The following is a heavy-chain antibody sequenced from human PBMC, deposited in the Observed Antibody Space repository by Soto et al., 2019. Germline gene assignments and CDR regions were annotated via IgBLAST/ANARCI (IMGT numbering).Heavy chain of an antibody. D-gene: IGHD3-3*01. CDR3: AREVVMGSGSYYLDY. V-gene: IGHV3-74*03. Sequence: EVQLVESGGGLVQPGGSLRLSCAASGFTFSMYWMHWVRQAPGKGLLWVSRINGDGTDTTYADSVKGRFTISRDNAKNTVYLQMNGLRAEATAVDYCAREVVMGSGSYYLDYWGQETLVTVSS. CDR1: GFTFSMYW. CDR2: INGDGTDT. J-gene: IGHJ4*02.